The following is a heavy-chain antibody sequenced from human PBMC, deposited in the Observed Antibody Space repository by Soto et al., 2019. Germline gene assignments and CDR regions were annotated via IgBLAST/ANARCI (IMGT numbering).Heavy chain of an antibody. V-gene: IGHV3-53*01. CDR1: GFTVSSNY. J-gene: IGHJ4*02. CDR3: ARGFYDSSGWGYYFDY. Sequence: EVQLVESGGGLIQPGGSLRLSCAASGFTVSSNYMSWVRQAPGKGLEWVSVIYSGGSTYYADSVKGRFTISRDNSKNTLYLQMNSLRAEDTAVYYCARGFYDSSGWGYYFDYWGQGTLVTVSS. CDR2: IYSGGST. D-gene: IGHD3-22*01.